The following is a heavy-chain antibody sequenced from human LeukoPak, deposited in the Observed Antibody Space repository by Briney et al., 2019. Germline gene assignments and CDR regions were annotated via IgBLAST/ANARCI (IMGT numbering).Heavy chain of an antibody. D-gene: IGHD2-15*01. V-gene: IGHV4-59*01. Sequence: PSETLSLTCTVSGGSLSTYSWNWIRQPPGKGLEWIGYIYNSGSTNYNPSLKSRVSMSVDTSKNQFSLKLNSVTAADTAVYYCARVPMVVAATDAFGIWGQGTTVTVSS. J-gene: IGHJ3*02. CDR1: GGSLSTYS. CDR3: ARVPMVVAATDAFGI. CDR2: IYNSGST.